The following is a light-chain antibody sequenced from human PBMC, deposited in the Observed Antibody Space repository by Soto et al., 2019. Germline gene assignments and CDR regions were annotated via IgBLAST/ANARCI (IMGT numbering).Light chain of an antibody. J-gene: IGKJ4*01. CDR2: DAS. Sequence: EFVLTRSPGTLSLSPLEIATLSCMASQTVRNNYLAWYQQKPGQAPRLLIYDASSRATGIPDRFSGGGSGTDFTLTISRLEPEDFAVYYCQQFSSYPLTFSGGTKVDNK. CDR1: QTVRNNY. CDR3: QQFSSYPLT. V-gene: IGKV3-20*01.